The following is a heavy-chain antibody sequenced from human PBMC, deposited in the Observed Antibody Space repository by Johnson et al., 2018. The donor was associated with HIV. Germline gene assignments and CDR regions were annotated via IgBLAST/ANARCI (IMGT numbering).Heavy chain of an antibody. CDR2: ISYDGNSK. D-gene: IGHD5-18*01. Sequence: QVQLVESGGGVVQPGRSLRLSCAASGFTFSSYPMHWVRQAPGKGLEWVGVISYDGNSKYYGDSVKGRFTISRDNSTNTLYLQMNSRRAGDTAVYYCSRLPTGYSRDGFDIWGQGTMVTVSS. CDR1: GFTFSSYP. CDR3: SRLPTGYSRDGFDI. V-gene: IGHV3-30*04. J-gene: IGHJ3*02.